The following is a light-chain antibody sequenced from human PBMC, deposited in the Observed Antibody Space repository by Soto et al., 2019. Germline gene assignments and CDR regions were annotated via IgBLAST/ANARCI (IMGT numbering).Light chain of an antibody. CDR2: SND. V-gene: IGLV1-44*01. CDR1: SSNIGSNT. CDR3: AAWDDSLNGYV. Sequence: LTQPPSASPAPGQTFTISCSGSSSNIGSNTVNWYQQLPGTAPKLLIYSNDQRPSGVPDRFSGSKSGTSASLAISGLQSEDEADYYCAAWDDSLNGYVFGTGTKVTVL. J-gene: IGLJ1*01.